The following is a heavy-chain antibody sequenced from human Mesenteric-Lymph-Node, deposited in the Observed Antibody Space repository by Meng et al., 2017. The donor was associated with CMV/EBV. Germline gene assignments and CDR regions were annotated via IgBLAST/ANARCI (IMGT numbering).Heavy chain of an antibody. CDR3: AKVTSSSCYSARMDV. Sequence: LSLTCAASGFTFSSYAMSWVRQAPGKGLEWVSGIGGSGGNTYYADSVKGRFTISRDNSKNALYLQMNSLRAEDTAVYYCAKVTSSSCYSARMDVWGQGTTVTVSS. J-gene: IGHJ6*02. D-gene: IGHD2-2*01. CDR2: IGGSGGNT. V-gene: IGHV3-23*01. CDR1: GFTFSSYA.